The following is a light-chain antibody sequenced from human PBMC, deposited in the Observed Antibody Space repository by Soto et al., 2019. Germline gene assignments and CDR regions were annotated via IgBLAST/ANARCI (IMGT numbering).Light chain of an antibody. CDR2: KAS. CDR3: QQYNSYSSWT. J-gene: IGKJ1*01. CDR1: QSISSW. Sequence: DIPMTQSPSTLSASVGDRVTITCRASQSISSWLAWYQQKPGKAPKLLIYKASSLESGVPSRFSGSGSGTEFTXTISSLQPDDFATYYCQQYNSYSSWTFGQGTKVEIK. V-gene: IGKV1-5*03.